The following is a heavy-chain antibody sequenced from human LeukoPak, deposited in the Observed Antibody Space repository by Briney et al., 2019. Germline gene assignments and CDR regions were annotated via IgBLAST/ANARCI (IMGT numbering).Heavy chain of an antibody. Sequence: SETLSLTCAVSGGSISSGGYSWSWIRQPPGKGLEWIGYIYHSGSTYYSPSLKSRVTISVDRSKNQFSLKLSSVTAADTAVYYCARVGSHTVPRNGWFDPWGQGTLVTVSS. J-gene: IGHJ5*02. CDR3: ARVGSHTVPRNGWFDP. CDR1: GGSISSGGYS. V-gene: IGHV4-30-2*01. D-gene: IGHD1-14*01. CDR2: IYHSGST.